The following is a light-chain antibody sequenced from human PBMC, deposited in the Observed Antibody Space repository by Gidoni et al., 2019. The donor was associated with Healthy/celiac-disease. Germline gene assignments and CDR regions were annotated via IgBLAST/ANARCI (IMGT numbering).Light chain of an antibody. Sequence: EIVLTQAPGTLSLSPGERATLSCRASQFVSSSDLAWYQQKPGQAPRLLIYGASRRATGIPDRFSGSGSGTDFTLTISRLEPEDFAVYYCQQYGSSSWTFGQGTKVEIK. CDR1: QFVSSSD. CDR2: GAS. CDR3: QQYGSSSWT. V-gene: IGKV3-20*01. J-gene: IGKJ1*01.